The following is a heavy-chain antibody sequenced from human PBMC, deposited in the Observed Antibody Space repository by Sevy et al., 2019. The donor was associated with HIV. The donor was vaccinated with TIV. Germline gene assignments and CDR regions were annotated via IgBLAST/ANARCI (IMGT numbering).Heavy chain of an antibody. Sequence: GGSLRLSCAASGFTFSSYWMHWVRQAPGKGLVWVSRINSDGSSTSYADSVKGRFTISRDNAKSTLYLQMNSLRAEDTAVYYCARDQLNIAAAGTPGPYYYYGMDVWGQGTTVTVSS. D-gene: IGHD6-13*01. CDR2: INSDGSST. CDR3: ARDQLNIAAAGTPGPYYYYGMDV. CDR1: GFTFSSYW. J-gene: IGHJ6*02. V-gene: IGHV3-74*01.